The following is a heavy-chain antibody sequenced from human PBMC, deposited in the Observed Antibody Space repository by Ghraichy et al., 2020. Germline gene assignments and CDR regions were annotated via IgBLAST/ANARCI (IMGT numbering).Heavy chain of an antibody. Sequence: GGSLRLSCAASGFTFSSYAMHWVRQAPGKGLEWVAVISYDGSNKYYADSVKGRFTISRDNSKNTLYLQMNSLRAEDTAVYYCARDSKDIVVVPAASGNYYYYYYMDVWGKGTTVTVSS. D-gene: IGHD2-2*01. J-gene: IGHJ6*03. CDR1: GFTFSSYA. V-gene: IGHV3-30*04. CDR2: ISYDGSNK. CDR3: ARDSKDIVVVPAASGNYYYYYYMDV.